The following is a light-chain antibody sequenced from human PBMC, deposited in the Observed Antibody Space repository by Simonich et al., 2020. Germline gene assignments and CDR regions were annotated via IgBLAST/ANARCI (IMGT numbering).Light chain of an antibody. CDR2: FGS. CDR1: QSLLHINGYNY. J-gene: IGKJ1*01. Sequence: DIVMTQSPLSLPVTPGEPASISCRSSQSLLHINGYNYLDWYLQKPGQSPQLLIYFGSNRAAGVPDRFSGSGSGTDFTLKISRVEAEDVGVYYCMQALQTPWTFGQGTKVEIK. V-gene: IGKV2-28*01. CDR3: MQALQTPWT.